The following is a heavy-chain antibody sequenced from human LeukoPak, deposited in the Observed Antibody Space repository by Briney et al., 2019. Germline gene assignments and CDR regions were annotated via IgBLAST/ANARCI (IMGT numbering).Heavy chain of an antibody. D-gene: IGHD6-13*01. V-gene: IGHV1-8*01. CDR2: MNPNSGNT. Sequence: ASVKVSCKASGYTFISYDINWVRQATGQGLEWMGWMNPNSGNTGYAQKFQGRVTMTRNTSISTAYMELSSLRSEDTAVYYCARPSSLRRRPLGYWGQGTLVTVSS. J-gene: IGHJ4*02. CDR3: ARPSSLRRRPLGY. CDR1: GYTFISYD.